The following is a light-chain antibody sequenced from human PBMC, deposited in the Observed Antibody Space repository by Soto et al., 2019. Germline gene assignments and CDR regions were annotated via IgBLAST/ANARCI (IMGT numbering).Light chain of an antibody. Sequence: QSVLAQPPSVSEAPGQRVTISCTGSNSNIGANYDVHWYQQLPGTSPKLLIYGNTNRPSGVPDRFSGSKSGTSASLAITGLQDEDEGDYYCQSYDSSLSGLMVFGGGTKLTVL. CDR3: QSYDSSLSGLMV. J-gene: IGLJ2*01. CDR1: NSNIGANYD. V-gene: IGLV1-40*01. CDR2: GNT.